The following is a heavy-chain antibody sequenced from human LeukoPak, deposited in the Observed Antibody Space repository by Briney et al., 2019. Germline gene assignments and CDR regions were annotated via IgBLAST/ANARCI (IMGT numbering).Heavy chain of an antibody. D-gene: IGHD4-23*01. CDR1: GFSFSIYR. CDR3: ATGGGSVFLDAFDI. Sequence: GGALTLSCAASGFSFSIYRMHGVRQAPGKGLEWVAVSSYEGSNKFYADSVKGRFTISRDNSKNTLYLQMNSLRAEDTAVYYCATGGGSVFLDAFDIWGQGTKVTVSS. J-gene: IGHJ3*02. V-gene: IGHV3-30*03. CDR2: SSYEGSNK.